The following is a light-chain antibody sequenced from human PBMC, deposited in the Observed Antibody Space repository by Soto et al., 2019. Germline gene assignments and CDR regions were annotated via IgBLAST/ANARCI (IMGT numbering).Light chain of an antibody. CDR2: LGS. Sequence: DIVMTQSPLSLPVTPGEPASSSCRSSPSLLHSNGYNYLDWYLQKPGQSPQLLIYLGSNRASGVPDRFGGSGSGTYFPLKISSVEAEDVGGYYCMQALQTPPYTLGQGTKLELK. V-gene: IGKV2-28*01. CDR3: MQALQTPPYT. CDR1: PSLLHSNGYNY. J-gene: IGKJ2*01.